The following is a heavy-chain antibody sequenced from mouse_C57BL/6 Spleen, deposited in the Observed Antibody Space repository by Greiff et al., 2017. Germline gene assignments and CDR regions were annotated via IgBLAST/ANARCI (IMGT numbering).Heavy chain of an antibody. CDR3: TRYYGSSYFDY. CDR2: IDPEPGGT. D-gene: IGHD1-1*01. J-gene: IGHJ2*01. Sequence: QVQLQQSGAELVRPGASVTLSCKASGYTFTDYEMHWVKQTPVHGLEWIGAIDPEPGGTAYNQKFKGKAILTADKSSSTAYMELRSLTSEESAVYYCTRYYGSSYFDYWGQGTTLTVSS. CDR1: GYTFTDYE. V-gene: IGHV1-15*01.